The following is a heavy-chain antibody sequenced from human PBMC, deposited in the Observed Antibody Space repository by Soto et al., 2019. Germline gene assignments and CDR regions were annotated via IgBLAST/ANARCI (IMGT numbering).Heavy chain of an antibody. D-gene: IGHD4-4*01. Sequence: QVQLQESGPGLVKPSETLSLTCTVSGGSISSYYWSWIRQPAGKGLEWIGRIYTSGSTNYNPSLKSRGTMSVDTSKNQFSLKLSSVTAADTAVYYCARDQAYSNYVHYYYYGMDVWGQGTTVTVSS. J-gene: IGHJ6*02. CDR1: GGSISSYY. V-gene: IGHV4-4*07. CDR3: ARDQAYSNYVHYYYYGMDV. CDR2: IYTSGST.